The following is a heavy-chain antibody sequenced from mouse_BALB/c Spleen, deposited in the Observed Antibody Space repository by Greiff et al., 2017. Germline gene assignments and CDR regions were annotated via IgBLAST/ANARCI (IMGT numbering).Heavy chain of an antibody. D-gene: IGHD1-1*01. V-gene: IGHV5-17*02. CDR3: ARSVVGGNAMDY. Sequence: EVKLMESGGGLVKPGGSLKLSCAASGFTFSSFGMHWVRQAPEKGLEWVAYISSGSSTIYYADTVKGRFTISRDNPKNTLFLQMTSLRSEDTAMYYCARSVVGGNAMDYWGQGTSVTVSS. CDR1: GFTFSSFG. J-gene: IGHJ4*01. CDR2: ISSGSSTI.